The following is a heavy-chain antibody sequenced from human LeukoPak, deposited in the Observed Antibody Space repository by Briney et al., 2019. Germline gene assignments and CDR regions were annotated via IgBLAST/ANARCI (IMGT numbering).Heavy chain of an antibody. V-gene: IGHV5-51*01. CDR3: ARVDFSNYGGAGFDP. J-gene: IGHJ5*02. CDR2: IYPGDSDT. D-gene: IGHD4-11*01. Sequence: GESLKISCKGSGYSFTSYWIGWVRQMPGKGLEWMGIIYPGDSDTRYSPSFQGQVTISADKSISTAYLQWSSLKASDTAMYYCARVDFSNYGGAGFDPWGQGTLVTVSS. CDR1: GYSFTSYW.